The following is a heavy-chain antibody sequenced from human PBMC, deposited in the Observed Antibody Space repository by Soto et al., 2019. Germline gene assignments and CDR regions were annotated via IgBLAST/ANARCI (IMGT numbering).Heavy chain of an antibody. CDR3: ATTGDGYNFDF. V-gene: IGHV1-69*01. D-gene: IGHD5-12*01. CDR2: VIPIFGTT. J-gene: IGHJ4*02. CDR1: GGTFSSYE. Sequence: QMQLVQSGAEVKKPGSSVKVSCKSSGGTFSSYEVNWVRQAPGQGLEWVGGVIPIFGTTKYAPKFQGRIAISADQSTTMSYTELSSLRSEDTAVYFCATTGDGYNFDFWGQGTPVTVSS.